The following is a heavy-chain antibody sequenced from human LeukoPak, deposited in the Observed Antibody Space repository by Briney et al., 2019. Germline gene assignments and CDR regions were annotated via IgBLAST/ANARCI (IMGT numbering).Heavy chain of an antibody. D-gene: IGHD1-1*01. CDR2: FFRDGVT. CDR1: GFSITSKY. Sequence: GGSLRLACAASGFSITSKYMTWVRQAPGKGLEWVSAFFRDGVTSYAESVKGRFTISRDISKNTVYFQMNSLRPDDTAMYYCVTETWNDWGQGTLVTVSS. V-gene: IGHV3-53*01. CDR3: VTETWND. J-gene: IGHJ4*02.